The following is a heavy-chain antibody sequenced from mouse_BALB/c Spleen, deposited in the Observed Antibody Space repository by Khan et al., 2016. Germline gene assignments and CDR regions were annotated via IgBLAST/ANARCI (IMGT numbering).Heavy chain of an antibody. CDR1: GYTFTNYW. Sequence: QVQLQQSGAELVRPGASVKLSCKASGYTFTNYWINWVKQRPGQGLEWIGNIYPSDSYANYNQKFKDKATLNVDRSSSTAYMHLISPTSEDSAVYYCSRAITTIGSYYYAMDYWGQGTSVTVSS. J-gene: IGHJ4*01. CDR2: IYPSDSYA. V-gene: IGHV1-69*02. D-gene: IGHD1-2*01. CDR3: SRAITTIGSYYYAMDY.